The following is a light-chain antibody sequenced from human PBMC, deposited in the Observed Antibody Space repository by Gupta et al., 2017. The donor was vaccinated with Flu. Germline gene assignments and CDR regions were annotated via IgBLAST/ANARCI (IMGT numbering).Light chain of an antibody. CDR3: QECDSAPLT. V-gene: IGKV1-39*01. J-gene: IGKJ4*01. CDR2: AAS. Sequence: DIQMTQSPSSLSASVGDRVIITCRASLSISSYLNWYQQKPGKAPNLLIYAASTLQSGVPSRFSGSGSGTDFTLTISTLQPEDFATYYCQECDSAPLTFGGGTRLEVK. CDR1: LSISSY.